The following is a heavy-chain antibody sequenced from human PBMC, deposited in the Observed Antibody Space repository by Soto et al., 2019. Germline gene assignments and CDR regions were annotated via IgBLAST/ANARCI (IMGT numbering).Heavy chain of an antibody. CDR3: ARVGGVAGRTFDY. Sequence: KPSETLSLPCTVSGGSINDFYWSWIRQPPGKGLEWIGYIYYSGSTDYNPSLKGRVTISVDTSKSQFSLKLRSVTAAATAVYYCARVGGVAGRTFDYWGQGTLVTVSS. J-gene: IGHJ4*02. CDR1: GGSINDFY. CDR2: IYYSGST. D-gene: IGHD6-6*01. V-gene: IGHV4-59*01.